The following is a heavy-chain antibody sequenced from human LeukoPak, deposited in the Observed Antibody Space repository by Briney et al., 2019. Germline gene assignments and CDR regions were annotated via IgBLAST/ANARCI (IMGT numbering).Heavy chain of an antibody. D-gene: IGHD1-26*01. Sequence: SGPTLVNPTQTLTLTCTFSGFSLTTSGVGVGWIRQPPGKALEWLAFIYWDDDIHYSPSLKSRLTITKDASKNQVVLTLINMDPVDTATYYCAHRGFSGSYHLDYWGQGALVTVSS. J-gene: IGHJ4*02. CDR2: IYWDDDI. CDR3: AHRGFSGSYHLDY. CDR1: GFSLTTSGVG. V-gene: IGHV2-5*02.